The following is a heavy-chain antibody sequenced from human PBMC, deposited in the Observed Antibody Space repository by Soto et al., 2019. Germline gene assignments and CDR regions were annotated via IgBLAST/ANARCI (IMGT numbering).Heavy chain of an antibody. D-gene: IGHD6-19*01. J-gene: IGHJ4*02. V-gene: IGHV3-30*18. CDR1: GFTFSSYG. CDR2: ISYDGSNK. CDR3: AKDKGSGQRPNYFDY. Sequence: PGGSLRLSCAASGFTFSSYGMHWVRQAPGKGLEWVAVISYDGSNKYYADSVKGRFTISRDNSKNTLYLQMNSLRAEDTAVYYCAKDKGSGQRPNYFDYWGQGTLVTVSS.